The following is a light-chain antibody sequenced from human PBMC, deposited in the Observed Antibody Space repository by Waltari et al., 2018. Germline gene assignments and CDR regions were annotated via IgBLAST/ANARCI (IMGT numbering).Light chain of an antibody. CDR2: GAS. CDR3: QHYGSSPLIT. J-gene: IGKJ5*01. Sequence: EIVLTPSPGTLSLSPGARATLSCRASQTVSSSYLAWYQQKPDQAPRLLIYGASSGSGTDVTLTISRLEPEDFAVYYCQHYGSSPLITFGQGTRREIK. CDR1: QTVSSSY. V-gene: IGKV3-20*01.